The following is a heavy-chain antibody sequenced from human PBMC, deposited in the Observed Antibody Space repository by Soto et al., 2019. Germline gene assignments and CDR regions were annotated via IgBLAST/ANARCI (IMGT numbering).Heavy chain of an antibody. D-gene: IGHD3-16*01. CDR1: GFTFSSYG. Sequence: QVQLVESGGGVVQPGRSLRLSCAASGFTFSSYGMHWVRQAPGKGLEWVAVIWYDGSNKYYADSVKGRFTISRDNSKNTLYLQMNSLRAEDTAVYYCARDARLRRKIGGVDYWGQGTLVTVSS. V-gene: IGHV3-33*01. CDR3: ARDARLRRKIGGVDY. J-gene: IGHJ4*02. CDR2: IWYDGSNK.